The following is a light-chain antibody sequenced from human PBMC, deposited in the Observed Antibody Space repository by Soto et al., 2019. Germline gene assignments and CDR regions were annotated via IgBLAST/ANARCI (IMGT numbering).Light chain of an antibody. Sequence: QSVLTQPPSASGTPGQRVTISCSRSSSNIGSNTVNWYQQLPGTAPKLLIYSYNQRPSGVPDRFSGSKSVTSASLAISGLQSEDEADYYCAAWDDSLNGYVFGTGTKVTVL. CDR1: SSNIGSNT. J-gene: IGLJ1*01. CDR3: AAWDDSLNGYV. CDR2: SYN. V-gene: IGLV1-44*01.